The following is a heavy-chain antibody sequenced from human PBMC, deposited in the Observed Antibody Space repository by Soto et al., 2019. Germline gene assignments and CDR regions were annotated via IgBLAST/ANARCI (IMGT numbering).Heavy chain of an antibody. CDR3: DLWFGDHGYDAFDI. Sequence: EVQLVESGGGLVQPGGSLRLSCAASGFTVSSNYMSWVRQAPGKGLEWVSVIYSGGSTYYADSVKGRFTISRDNSKNTLYLQMNSLRAEDTAVYYCDLWFGDHGYDAFDIWGQGTMVTVSS. V-gene: IGHV3-66*01. CDR1: GFTVSSNY. CDR2: IYSGGST. J-gene: IGHJ3*02. D-gene: IGHD3-10*01.